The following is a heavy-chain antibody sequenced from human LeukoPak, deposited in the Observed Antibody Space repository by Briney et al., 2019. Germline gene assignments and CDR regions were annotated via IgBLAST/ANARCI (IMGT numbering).Heavy chain of an antibody. D-gene: IGHD2-15*01. J-gene: IGHJ4*02. CDR1: GYTFTSYG. Sequence: ASVKVSCKASGYTFTSYGISWVRQAPGQGLEWMGGISAYNGNTNYAQKLQGRVTMTTDTSTSTAYMELRSLRSDDTAVYYCARGQCSGGSCYSYYFDYWGEGTLVTVSS. CDR2: ISAYNGNT. V-gene: IGHV1-18*01. CDR3: ARGQCSGGSCYSYYFDY.